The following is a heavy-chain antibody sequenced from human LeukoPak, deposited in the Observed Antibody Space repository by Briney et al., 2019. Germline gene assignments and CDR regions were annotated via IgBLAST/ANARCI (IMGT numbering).Heavy chain of an antibody. V-gene: IGHV4-38-2*02. D-gene: IGHD3-10*01. CDR1: GYSISSGYY. J-gene: IGHJ3*02. CDR2: IYHSGST. CDR3: ARELWFGELLSLHDAFDI. Sequence: PSETLSLTCAVSGYSISSGYYWGWIRQPPGKGLEWIGSIYHSGSTYYNPSLKSRVTISVDTSKNQFPLKLSSVTAADTAIYYCARELWFGELLSLHDAFDIWGQGTMVTVSS.